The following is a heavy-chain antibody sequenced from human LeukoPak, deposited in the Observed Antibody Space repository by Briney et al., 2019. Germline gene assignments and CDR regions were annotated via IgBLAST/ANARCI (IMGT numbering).Heavy chain of an antibody. CDR1: GDSISGYH. J-gene: IGHJ4*02. V-gene: IGHV4-59*08. CDR2: IYYSGST. Sequence: SETLSLTCTVSGDSISGYHWSWIRRPPGKGLEWIGYIYYSGSTNYNPSLKSRVTISIDTSKNQFSLNLRSVTAADTAVYYCAFMGVGPPTVNYWGQGALVTVSS. D-gene: IGHD3-16*01. CDR3: AFMGVGPPTVNY.